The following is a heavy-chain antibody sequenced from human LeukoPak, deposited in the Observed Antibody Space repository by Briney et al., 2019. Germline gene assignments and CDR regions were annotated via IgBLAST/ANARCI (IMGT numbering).Heavy chain of an antibody. CDR3: ARGDLIAAAGTFDY. D-gene: IGHD6-13*01. J-gene: IGHJ4*02. Sequence: ASVKVSCKASGYTFSIYNMHWVRQAPGQGLEWMGWINPNSGGTNYAQKFQGWVTMTRDTSISTAYMELSRLRSDDTAVYYCARGDLIAAAGTFDYWGQGTLVTVSS. V-gene: IGHV1-2*04. CDR1: GYTFSIYN. CDR2: INPNSGGT.